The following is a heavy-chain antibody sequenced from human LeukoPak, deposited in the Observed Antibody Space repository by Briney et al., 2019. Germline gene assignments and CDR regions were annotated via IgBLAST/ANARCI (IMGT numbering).Heavy chain of an antibody. Sequence: SETLSLTCTVSGGSISSYYWSWIRQPPGKGLEWIGYIYYSGSTNYNPSLKSRVTISVDTSKNQFSLKLSSVTAADTAVYYCARARGVGATDPYYFDYWGQGTLVTVSS. V-gene: IGHV4-59*01. CDR1: GGSISSYY. D-gene: IGHD1-26*01. CDR3: ARARGVGATDPYYFDY. J-gene: IGHJ4*02. CDR2: IYYSGST.